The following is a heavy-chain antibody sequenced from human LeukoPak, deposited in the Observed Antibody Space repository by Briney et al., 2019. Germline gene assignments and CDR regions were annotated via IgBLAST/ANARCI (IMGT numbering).Heavy chain of an antibody. Sequence: SQTLTLTCAVSGGSIISGGYTWVWIRPPPGQGLEWYGNIYHSGSTYYNPSLKRRVTISVDRSKNQVSLKLSSVTAADTAVYYCARVGVRDRYGLDYWGEGTLVTVS. J-gene: IGHJ4*02. D-gene: IGHD5-18*01. CDR1: GGSIISGGYT. CDR2: IYHSGST. CDR3: ARVGVRDRYGLDY. V-gene: IGHV4-30-2*01.